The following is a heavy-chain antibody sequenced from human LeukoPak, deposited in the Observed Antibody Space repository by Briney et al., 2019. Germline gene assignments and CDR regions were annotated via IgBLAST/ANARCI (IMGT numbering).Heavy chain of an antibody. Sequence: GGSLRLSCVASGFTLSFYTMDWVRQAPGKGLEWVSSISSSSTYIFYTDSVKGRFTISRDNAKTSLYLQMNSLGAEDTAVYYCVRELADSSVRLFDSWGQGTLVSVSS. CDR1: GFTLSFYT. J-gene: IGHJ4*02. CDR2: ISSSSTYI. V-gene: IGHV3-21*01. CDR3: VRELADSSVRLFDS. D-gene: IGHD3-22*01.